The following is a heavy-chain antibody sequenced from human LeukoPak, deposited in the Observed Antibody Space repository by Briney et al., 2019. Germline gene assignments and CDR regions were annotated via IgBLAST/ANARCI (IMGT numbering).Heavy chain of an antibody. D-gene: IGHD6-6*01. CDR2: ISSKAYGGTA. CDR3: SRIAVRGEGFDY. Sequence: GRSLRLSCTASGFTFGDYAMSWVRQAPGKGLEWVGFISSKAYGGTAEYAASVKGRFIISRDDSESIAYLQMHSLNTEDTAVYYCSRIAVRGEGFDYWGQGTLVTVSS. CDR1: GFTFGDYA. J-gene: IGHJ4*02. V-gene: IGHV3-49*04.